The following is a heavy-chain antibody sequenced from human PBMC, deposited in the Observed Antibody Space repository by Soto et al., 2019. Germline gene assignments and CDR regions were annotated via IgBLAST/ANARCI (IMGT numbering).Heavy chain of an antibody. CDR2: IYYSGST. V-gene: IGHV4-61*01. CDR1: GGSVSSGSYY. Sequence: PSETLSLTCTVSGGSVSSGSYYWSWIRQPPGKGLEWIGYIYYSGSTNYNPSLKSRVTISVDTSKNQFSLKLSSVTAADTAVYYCARGPMVRGTRAIRFDPWGQGTLVTVS. CDR3: ARGPMVRGTRAIRFDP. J-gene: IGHJ5*02. D-gene: IGHD3-10*01.